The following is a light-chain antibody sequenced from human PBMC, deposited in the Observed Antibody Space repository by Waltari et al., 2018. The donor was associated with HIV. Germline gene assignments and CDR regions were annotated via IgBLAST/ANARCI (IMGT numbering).Light chain of an antibody. CDR1: SSSLGTNYD. CDR3: QSYATIVGGFYV. Sequence: QSVLTQPPSVSGAPGQRVTIPCSGSSSSLGTNYDVHWYQQLPGAAPKLLIYGDYNRPSGVPDRFSASRSGTSASLAITGLQPEDEADYYCQSYATIVGGFYVFGTGTKVTV. CDR2: GDY. J-gene: IGLJ1*01. V-gene: IGLV1-40*01.